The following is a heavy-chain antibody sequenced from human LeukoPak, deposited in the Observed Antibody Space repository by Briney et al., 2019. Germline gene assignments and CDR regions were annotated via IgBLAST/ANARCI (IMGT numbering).Heavy chain of an antibody. CDR3: ARSYGGNSYYYGMDV. J-gene: IGHJ6*02. Sequence: ASVKVSCKASGYTFTSYYMHWVRQAPGQGLEWMGMINPSGGTTSYAQKFQGRVTMTRDTSTSTVYMELSSLRSEDTAVYYCARSYGGNSYYYGMDVWGQGTTVTVSS. CDR2: INPSGGTT. D-gene: IGHD4-23*01. CDR1: GYTFTSYY. V-gene: IGHV1-46*01.